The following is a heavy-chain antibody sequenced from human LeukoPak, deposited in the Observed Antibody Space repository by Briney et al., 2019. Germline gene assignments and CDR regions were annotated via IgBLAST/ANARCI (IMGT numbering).Heavy chain of an antibody. D-gene: IGHD6-19*01. CDR2: ISAYNGNT. V-gene: IGHV1-18*01. CDR3: ARVSSSGWFDAYYYYGMDV. CDR1: GYTFTSYG. Sequence: ASVKVSRKASGYTFTSYGISWVRQAPGQGLEWMGWISAYNGNTNYAQKLQGRVTMTTDTSTSTAYMELRSLRSDDTAVYYCARVSSSGWFDAYYYYGMDVWGQGTTVTVSS. J-gene: IGHJ6*02.